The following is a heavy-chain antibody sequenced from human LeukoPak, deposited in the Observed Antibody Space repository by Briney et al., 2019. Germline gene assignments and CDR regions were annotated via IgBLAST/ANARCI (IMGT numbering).Heavy chain of an antibody. D-gene: IGHD6-13*01. CDR3: AKLVDSSSWIHPRDAFDI. V-gene: IGHV3-48*04. Sequence: GGSLRLSCAASGFTFSSYSMNWVRQAPGKGLEWVSYISSSSSTIYYADSVKGRFTISRDNAKNSLYLQMNSLRAEDTALYYCAKLVDSSSWIHPRDAFDIWGQGTMVTVSS. CDR2: ISSSSSTI. J-gene: IGHJ3*02. CDR1: GFTFSSYS.